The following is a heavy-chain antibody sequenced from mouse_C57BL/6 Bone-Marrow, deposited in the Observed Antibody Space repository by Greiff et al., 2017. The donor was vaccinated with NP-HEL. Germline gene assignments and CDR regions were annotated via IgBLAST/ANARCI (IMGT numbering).Heavy chain of an antibody. CDR3: ASDCGSSPGWFAY. Sequence: QVQLQQSGAELMKPGASVKLSCKATCYTFTGYWIEWVKQRPGHGLEWIGKILPGSGSTNYNEKFKGKATFTADTSSNTAYMQLSSLTTEDTAIYYCASDCGSSPGWFAYWGQGTLVTVSA. CDR2: ILPGSGST. D-gene: IGHD1-1*01. J-gene: IGHJ3*01. CDR1: CYTFTGYW. V-gene: IGHV1-9*01.